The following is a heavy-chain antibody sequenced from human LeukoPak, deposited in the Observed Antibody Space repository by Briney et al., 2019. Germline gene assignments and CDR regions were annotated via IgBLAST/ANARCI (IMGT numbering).Heavy chain of an antibody. J-gene: IGHJ4*02. D-gene: IGHD6-6*01. CDR1: GFKFSNG. Sequence: GGSLRLSCAASGFKFSNGMHWVRQAPGKGLEWVSSISSSSSYIYYADSVKGRFTISRDNAKNSLYLQMNSLRAEDTAVYYCATSIAARRDYWGQRTLVTVSS. V-gene: IGHV3-21*01. CDR3: ATSIAARRDY. CDR2: ISSSSSYI.